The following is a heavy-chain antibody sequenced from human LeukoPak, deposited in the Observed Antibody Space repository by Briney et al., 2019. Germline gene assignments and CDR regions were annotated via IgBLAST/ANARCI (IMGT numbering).Heavy chain of an antibody. J-gene: IGHJ6*02. Sequence: PGGSLRLSCAASGFTFSSYAMSWVRQAPGKGLEWVSAISGSGGSTYYADSVKGRFTISRDNSKNTLYLQMNSLRAEDTAVYYCAKDFGYDFWSGYTYGMDVWGQGTTVTVSS. CDR2: ISGSGGST. D-gene: IGHD3-3*01. CDR3: AKDFGYDFWSGYTYGMDV. V-gene: IGHV3-23*01. CDR1: GFTFSSYA.